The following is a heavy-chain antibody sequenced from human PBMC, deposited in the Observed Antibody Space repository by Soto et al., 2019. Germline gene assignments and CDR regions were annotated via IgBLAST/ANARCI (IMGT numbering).Heavy chain of an antibody. V-gene: IGHV4-59*01. CDR3: ARDGRYCTNGVCYNYYFDY. CDR2: IYYSGST. J-gene: IGHJ4*02. Sequence: SETLSLTCTVSGGSISSYYWSWIRQPPGKGLEWIGYIYYSGSTNYNPSLKSRVTISVDTSKNQFSLKLSSVTAADTAVYYCARDGRYCTNGVCYNYYFDYWGQGTLVTVSS. D-gene: IGHD2-8*01. CDR1: GGSISSYY.